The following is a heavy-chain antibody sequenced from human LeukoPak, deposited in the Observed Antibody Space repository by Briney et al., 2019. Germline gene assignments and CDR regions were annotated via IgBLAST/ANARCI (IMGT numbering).Heavy chain of an antibody. V-gene: IGHV3-53*01. CDR3: AKMVREFYTISYYFDY. J-gene: IGHJ4*02. D-gene: IGHD2-8*01. CDR2: IYSDGST. CDR1: GFTVRSNY. Sequence: GGSLRLSCAASGFTVRSNYMNWVRRAPGKGLEWVSVIYSDGSTYYADSVKGRFTISRVNSKNTLYLQMNSLRADDTAVYYCAKMVREFYTISYYFDYWGQGTLVTVSS.